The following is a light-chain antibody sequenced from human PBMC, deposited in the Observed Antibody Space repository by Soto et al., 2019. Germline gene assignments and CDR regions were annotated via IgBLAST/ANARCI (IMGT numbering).Light chain of an antibody. CDR1: QGINSH. CDR2: DAS. V-gene: IGKV1-9*01. J-gene: IGKJ1*01. Sequence: DFQLTQSPSFLSATVVDRDTISCRASQGINSHLAWYQQGPGKAPKVLIYDASSWAGGVPSRFTGSGSGTEFTLTINSLQPDDFATYYCQQYSVYWTFGQGTKVDIK. CDR3: QQYSVYWT.